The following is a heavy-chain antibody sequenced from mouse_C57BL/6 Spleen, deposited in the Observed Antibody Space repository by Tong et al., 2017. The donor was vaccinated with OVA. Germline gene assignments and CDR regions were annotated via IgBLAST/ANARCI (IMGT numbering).Heavy chain of an antibody. CDR3: ARPYDGYVDY. CDR2: IYPGDGDT. D-gene: IGHD2-3*01. Sequence: VQLQESGPELVKPGASVKISCKASGYAFSSSWMNWVKQRPGKGLEWIGRIYPGDGDTNYNGKFKGKATLTADKSSSTAYMQLSSLTSEDSAVYFCARPYDGYVDYWGQGTSVTVSS. CDR1: GYAFSSSW. J-gene: IGHJ4*01. V-gene: IGHV1-82*01.